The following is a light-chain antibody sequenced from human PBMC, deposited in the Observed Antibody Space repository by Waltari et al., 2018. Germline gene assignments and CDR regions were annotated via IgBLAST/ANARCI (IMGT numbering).Light chain of an antibody. V-gene: IGKV3-15*01. J-gene: IGKJ2*01. Sequence: EIVITQSPATLSVSPGERATLSCRASQSVSSTLAWYQQKPGQAPRLLIYGAATRATGIPARFSGSGSGKEFTLTISSLQSEDFAVYYCQQYNNWLYTFGQGTKLEIK. CDR3: QQYNNWLYT. CDR1: QSVSST. CDR2: GAA.